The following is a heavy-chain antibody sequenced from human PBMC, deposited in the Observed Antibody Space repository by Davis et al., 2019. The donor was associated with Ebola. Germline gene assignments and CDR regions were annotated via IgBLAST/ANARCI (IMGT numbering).Heavy chain of an antibody. CDR1: GGSISSSIYY. V-gene: IGHV4-39*01. CDR3: ARGSLSDSSPIDY. CDR2: IYYSGST. D-gene: IGHD3-22*01. J-gene: IGHJ4*02. Sequence: MPSETLSLTCTVSGGSISSSIYYWGWIRQPPGKGLEWIGGIYYSGSTYYNPSLKSRVTISVDTSKNQFSLKLSSVTAADTAVYYCARGSLSDSSPIDYWGQGALVTVSS.